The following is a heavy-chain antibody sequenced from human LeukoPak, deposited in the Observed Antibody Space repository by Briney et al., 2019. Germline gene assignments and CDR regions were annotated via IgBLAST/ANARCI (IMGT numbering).Heavy chain of an antibody. V-gene: IGHV4-61*01. CDR2: IYYTGST. Sequence: SETLSLTCTVSGGSVSSGSYYWSWIRQPPGKGLEWIGYIYYTGSTNYNPSLKSRVTISLDPSKKQFSLKLSSVTAADTAVYYCARASGGIDHWGQGTLVTVSS. J-gene: IGHJ4*02. CDR1: GGSVSSGSYY. D-gene: IGHD3-16*01. CDR3: ARASGGIDH.